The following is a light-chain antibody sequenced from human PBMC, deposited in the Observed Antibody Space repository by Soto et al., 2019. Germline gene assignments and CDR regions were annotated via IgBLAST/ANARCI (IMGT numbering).Light chain of an antibody. CDR2: SNN. CDR3: ASWDDRLGAVI. J-gene: IGLJ2*01. Sequence: QSALTHPPSASGTPGQKVFISCSGSSSNIGGTNYAYWYQQLPGAAPKLLMHSNNLRPSGVPERISGSKFGTAASLAISGLRSEDEAVYYCASWDDRLGAVIFGGGTKVTVL. V-gene: IGLV1-47*02. CDR1: SSNIGGTNY.